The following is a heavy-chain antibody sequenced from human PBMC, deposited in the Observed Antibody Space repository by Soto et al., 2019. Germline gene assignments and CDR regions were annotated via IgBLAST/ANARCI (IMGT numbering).Heavy chain of an antibody. CDR1: GDSIHSGGYY. CDR2: VYYSGRT. V-gene: IGHV4-31*03. J-gene: IGHJ6*03. D-gene: IGHD2-2*01. Sequence: QVHLQESGPGLVKPSQTLSLSCSVSGDSIHSGGYYWYWIRQHPGEGLEYIGYVYYSGRTSYNPSLKSRISISLDTSQNQVSLKLTSVTAADTAVYYCARFAEPAVRRDSDHYYKDVWGKGTAVTVS. CDR3: ARFAEPAVRRDSDHYYKDV.